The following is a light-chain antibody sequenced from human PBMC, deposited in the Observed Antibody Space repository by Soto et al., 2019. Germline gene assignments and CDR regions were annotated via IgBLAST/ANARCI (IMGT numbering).Light chain of an antibody. CDR1: SSDVGGYNY. CDR2: DVN. Sequence: SALTQPASVSGSPGQSITVSCTGTSSDVGGYNYVSWYQQHPGKAPKLMIYDVNNRPSGVSNRFSGSKSGNTASLTISGLQAEDEADYYCNSYTSSTSYVFGGGTKVTVL. CDR3: NSYTSSTSYV. V-gene: IGLV2-14*01. J-gene: IGLJ1*01.